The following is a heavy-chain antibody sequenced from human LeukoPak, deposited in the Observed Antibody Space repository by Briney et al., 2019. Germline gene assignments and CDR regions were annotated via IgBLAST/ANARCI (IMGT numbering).Heavy chain of an antibody. CDR1: GGTFSSYA. J-gene: IGHJ5*02. CDR3: ASADYGGNNWSDP. D-gene: IGHD4-23*01. CDR2: IIPIFGTA. Sequence: GASVKVSCKASGGTFSSYAISWVRQAPGQGLEWMGGIIPIFGTANYAQKFQGRVTITTDESTSTAYMELSSLRSEDTAVYYCASADYGGNNWSDPWGQGTLVTVSS. V-gene: IGHV1-69*05.